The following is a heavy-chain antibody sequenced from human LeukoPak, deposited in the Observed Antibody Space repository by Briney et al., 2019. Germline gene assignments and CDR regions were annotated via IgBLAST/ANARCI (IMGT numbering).Heavy chain of an antibody. V-gene: IGHV3-30*04. Sequence: PGGSLRLSCAASGFTFSSYAMHWVRQAPGKGLEWVAVISYDGSNKYYADSVKGRFTISRDNSKNTLYLQMNSLRAEDTAVYYCARDHGIAAAGALYFDYWGQGTLVTVSS. CDR1: GFTFSSYA. CDR3: ARDHGIAAAGALYFDY. CDR2: ISYDGSNK. J-gene: IGHJ4*02. D-gene: IGHD6-13*01.